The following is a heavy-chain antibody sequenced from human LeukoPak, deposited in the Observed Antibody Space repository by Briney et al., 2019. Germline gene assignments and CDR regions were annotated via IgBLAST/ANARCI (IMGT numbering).Heavy chain of an antibody. D-gene: IGHD6-13*01. CDR1: GYSISSGYY. CDR3: ARVYYSSSYDYWYFDL. J-gene: IGHJ2*01. V-gene: IGHV4-38-2*01. Sequence: SETLSLTCAVSGYSISSGYYWGWVRQPPGKGLEWIGSIFHGRNTNYNPSLKSRVTLSVDTSKNQFSLKLSSVTAADTAVYYCARVYYSSSYDYWYFDLWGRGTLVTVSS. CDR2: IFHGRNT.